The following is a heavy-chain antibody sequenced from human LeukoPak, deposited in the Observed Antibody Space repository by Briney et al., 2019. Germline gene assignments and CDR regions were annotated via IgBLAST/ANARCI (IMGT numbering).Heavy chain of an antibody. Sequence: SETLSLTCAVYGGSFSGYYWSWIRQPPGKGLEWIGEINHSGSTNYNPSLKSRVTISVDTSKNQFSLKLSSVTAADTAVYYCASGYAPGWYFDLWGRGTLVTVSS. J-gene: IGHJ2*01. CDR2: INHSGST. V-gene: IGHV4-34*01. CDR3: ASGYAPGWYFDL. D-gene: IGHD3-16*01. CDR1: GGSFSGYY.